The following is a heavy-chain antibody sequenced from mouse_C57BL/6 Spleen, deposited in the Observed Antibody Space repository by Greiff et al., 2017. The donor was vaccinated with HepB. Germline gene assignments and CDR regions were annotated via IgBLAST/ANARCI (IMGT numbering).Heavy chain of an antibody. CDR2: ISYDGSN. J-gene: IGHJ4*01. D-gene: IGHD2-5*01. CDR1: GYSITSGYY. Sequence: EVQLVESGPGLVKPSQSLSLTCSVTGYSITSGYYWNWIRQFPGNKLEWMGYISYDGSNNYNPSLKNRISITRDTSKNQFFLKLNSVTTEDTATYYCARYSNLYAMDYWGQGTSVTVSS. CDR3: ARYSNLYAMDY. V-gene: IGHV3-6*01.